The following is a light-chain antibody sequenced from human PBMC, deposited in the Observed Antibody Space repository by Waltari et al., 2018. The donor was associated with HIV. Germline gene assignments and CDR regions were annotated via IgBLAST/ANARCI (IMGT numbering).Light chain of an antibody. CDR1: SSNIGPGSA. J-gene: IGLJ3*02. Sequence: QSALTQPPSVSGAPGQRVTISCPGTSSNIGPGSAVPWYQQLPGTAPKLLIYANTNRPSGVPDRFSGSKSGTSASLAITGLQAEDEADYYCQSYDSRLSGSVFGGGTKLTVL. V-gene: IGLV1-40*01. CDR2: ANT. CDR3: QSYDSRLSGSV.